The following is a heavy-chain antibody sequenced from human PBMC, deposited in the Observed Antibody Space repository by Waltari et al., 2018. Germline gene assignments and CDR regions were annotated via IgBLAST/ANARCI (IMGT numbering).Heavy chain of an antibody. CDR2: IYYSGST. D-gene: IGHD3-22*01. CDR1: GSSLGSSCCH. V-gene: IGHV4-39*01. CDR3: ARGHYDSSGYPKAWGY. J-gene: IGHJ4*02. Sequence: QLQLQESGPGLVKPSETLSFTCTVSGSSLGSSCCHWAWVRQPPGTGLEWVGSIYYSGSTYYNPSLKSRVTIAVDTSKNQFSLKLSSVTAEDTAVYYCARGHYDSSGYPKAWGYWGQGTLVTVSS.